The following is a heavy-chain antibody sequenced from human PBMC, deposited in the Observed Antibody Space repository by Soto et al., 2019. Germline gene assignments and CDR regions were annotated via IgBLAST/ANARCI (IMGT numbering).Heavy chain of an antibody. Sequence: QLQLQESGPGLLEPSETLSLTCTVSGGAIRNSIYYWGWIRQPPGKGLEWIGTIYYDGSVAYSPSLKSRVTLSVDTSRNHFSVKINSVTAADTAVYFCARHPIAVAGPLDYWGQGTLVTVSS. CDR1: GGAIRNSIYY. V-gene: IGHV4-39*01. CDR3: ARHPIAVAGPLDY. J-gene: IGHJ4*02. D-gene: IGHD6-19*01. CDR2: IYYDGSV.